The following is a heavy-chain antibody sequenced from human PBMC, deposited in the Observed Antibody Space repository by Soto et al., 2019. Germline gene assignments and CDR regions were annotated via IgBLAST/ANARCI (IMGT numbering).Heavy chain of an antibody. CDR2: IYSGGST. Sequence: EVQLVESGGGLVQPGGSLRLSCAASGFTVSSNYMSWVRQAPGKGLEWVSVIYSGGSTYYADSVKGRFTISRDNSKNTLYHQMNSLRAEDTAVYYCARALLPHDAFDIWGQGTMVTVSS. CDR1: GFTVSSNY. J-gene: IGHJ3*02. CDR3: ARALLPHDAFDI. V-gene: IGHV3-66*01.